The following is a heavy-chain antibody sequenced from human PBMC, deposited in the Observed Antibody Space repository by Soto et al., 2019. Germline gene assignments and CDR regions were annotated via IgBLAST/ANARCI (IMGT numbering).Heavy chain of an antibody. Sequence: PSETLSLTCAVYGGSFSGYYWSWIRQPPGKGLEWIGEINHSGSTNYNPSLKSRVTISVDTSMNQFSLKLSSVTAADTAVYYCARGGNIVVVPAATGWFDPWGQGTLVTVSS. D-gene: IGHD2-2*01. J-gene: IGHJ5*02. V-gene: IGHV4-34*01. CDR2: INHSGST. CDR3: ARGGNIVVVPAATGWFDP. CDR1: GGSFSGYY.